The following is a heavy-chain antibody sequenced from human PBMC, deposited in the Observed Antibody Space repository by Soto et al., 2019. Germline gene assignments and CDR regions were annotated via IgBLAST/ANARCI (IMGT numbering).Heavy chain of an antibody. V-gene: IGHV4-30-2*01. CDR3: AREMTIFGVAPGGGVDV. Sequence: SETLSLTCAVSGGSINTFDFSWSWIRQPPGRGLEWIGSIYQSGRTYYIPSLKSRVTMSLEKSKNQFSLKINSVVAADTAIFYCAREMTIFGVAPGGGVDVWGQGTTGTVS. J-gene: IGHJ6*02. CDR1: GGSINTFDFS. D-gene: IGHD3-3*01. CDR2: IYQSGRT.